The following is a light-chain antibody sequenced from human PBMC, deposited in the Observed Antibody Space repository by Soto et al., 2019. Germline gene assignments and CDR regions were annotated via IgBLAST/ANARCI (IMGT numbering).Light chain of an antibody. CDR3: SSYTSSSTLAV. Sequence: QSVLPQPASGSGSPGQSITISCTGTSSDVGGYNYVSWYQQHPGKAPKLMIYDVSNRPSGVSNRFSGSKSGNTASLTISGLQAEDEADYYCSSYTSSSTLAVFGTGTKVTVL. J-gene: IGLJ1*01. CDR1: SSDVGGYNY. CDR2: DVS. V-gene: IGLV2-14*01.